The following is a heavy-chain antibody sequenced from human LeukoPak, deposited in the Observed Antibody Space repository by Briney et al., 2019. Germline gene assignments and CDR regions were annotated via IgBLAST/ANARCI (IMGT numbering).Heavy chain of an antibody. CDR1: GYSFTSYW. J-gene: IGHJ3*02. CDR3: ARYPGIAVAGTGAFDI. V-gene: IGHV5-51*01. D-gene: IGHD6-19*01. CDR2: IYPGDSDT. Sequence: GESLKISCKGSGYSFTSYWIGWVRQMPGKGLEWMGIIYPGDSDTRYSPSFLGQVTISADKSISTAYLQWSSLKASDTAMYYCARYPGIAVAGTGAFDIWGQGTMVTVSS.